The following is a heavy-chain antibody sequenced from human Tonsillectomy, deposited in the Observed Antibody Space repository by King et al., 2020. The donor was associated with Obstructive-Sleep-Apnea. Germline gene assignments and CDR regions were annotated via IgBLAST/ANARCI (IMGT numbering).Heavy chain of an antibody. D-gene: IGHD2-15*01. CDR2: ISGSGGLT. J-gene: IGHJ4*02. CDR3: AKASSQGVVGAAGDY. CDR1: GFTFSRYA. V-gene: IGHV3-23*04. Sequence: VQLVESGGGLVQPGGSLRLSCAASGFTFSRYAMSWGRQAPGKGLDWVSMISGSGGLTYYADSVKGRFTISRDNSKNTLYLQMNSLRAEDTAIYYCAKASSQGVVGAAGDYWGQGTLVTVSS.